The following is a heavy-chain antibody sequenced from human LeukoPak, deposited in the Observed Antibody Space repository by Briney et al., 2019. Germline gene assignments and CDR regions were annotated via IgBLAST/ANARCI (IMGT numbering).Heavy chain of an antibody. CDR3: AKSGYNRFDY. CDR2: ISSSGSTI. J-gene: IGHJ4*02. CDR1: GFTFSSYE. Sequence: GGSLRLSCAASGFTFSSYEMNWVRQAPGKGLEWVSYISSSGSTIYYADSVKVRFTISRDNSKNTLILQMNSLRAEDTAVYYCAKSGYNRFDYWGQGILVTVSS. V-gene: IGHV3-48*03. D-gene: IGHD5-24*01.